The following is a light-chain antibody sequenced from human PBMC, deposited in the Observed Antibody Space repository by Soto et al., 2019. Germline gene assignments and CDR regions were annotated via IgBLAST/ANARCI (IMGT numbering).Light chain of an antibody. CDR1: QSVSSSY. Sequence: EIVLTQSPGTLSLSPGERATLSCRASQSVSSSYLAWYQQKPGQAPRLLIYGASSRATGIPDRFSGSGSGTDFTLTISRLEPEDSAIYYCQQYYNWPPITFGQGTRLEIK. J-gene: IGKJ5*01. CDR2: GAS. CDR3: QQYYNWPPIT. V-gene: IGKV3-20*01.